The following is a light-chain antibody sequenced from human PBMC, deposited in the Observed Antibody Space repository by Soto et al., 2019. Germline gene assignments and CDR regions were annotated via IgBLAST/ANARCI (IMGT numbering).Light chain of an antibody. Sequence: DIQMTQSPSSVSAPVGDRVTITCRASQDISTRLAWYQQKPGKPPELMIYGASNLQSGVPSRFSGSGSGTDFTLTIRSLQPEDSATYVGQQANSCPYTFGQGTKVEIK. CDR2: GAS. CDR3: QQANSCPYT. V-gene: IGKV1-12*01. CDR1: QDISTR. J-gene: IGKJ2*01.